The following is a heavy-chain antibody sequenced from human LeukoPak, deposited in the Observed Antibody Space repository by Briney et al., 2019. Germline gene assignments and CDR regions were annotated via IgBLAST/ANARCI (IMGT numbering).Heavy chain of an antibody. J-gene: IGHJ3*02. CDR2: ISSGSSTI. V-gene: IGHV3-48*02. Sequence: GGSLRLSCAASGFTFSSYSMNWVRQAPGKGLEWASYISSGSSTIYYADSVKGRFTISRDNAKNSLYLLMNSLRDEDTAVYYCARKGSGGRAFDIWGQGTMVTVSS. CDR1: GFTFSSYS. D-gene: IGHD1-26*01. CDR3: ARKGSGGRAFDI.